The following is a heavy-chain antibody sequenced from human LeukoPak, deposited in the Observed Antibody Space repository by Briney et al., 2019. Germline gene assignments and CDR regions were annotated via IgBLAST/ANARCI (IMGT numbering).Heavy chain of an antibody. D-gene: IGHD7-27*01. CDR3: AREVSGDPGGY. CDR1: GYTFTGYY. CDR2: INPNRGGT. Sequence: ASVKVSCKASGYTFTGYYIHWVRQAPGQGLEWLGRINPNRGGTNYAQKFQDRVTMTRDTSIGTAYMDLNRLRFDDTAVYYCAREVSGDPGGYWGQGTLVTVSS. V-gene: IGHV1-2*06. J-gene: IGHJ4*02.